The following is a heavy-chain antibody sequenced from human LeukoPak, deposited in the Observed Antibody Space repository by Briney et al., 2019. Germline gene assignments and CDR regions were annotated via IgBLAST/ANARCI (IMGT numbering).Heavy chain of an antibody. CDR3: ARVSEYCGGGSCHPRGAFDI. Sequence: PGASVKVSCKASGYIFSDYYMHWVRQAPGQGLEWLGWINPKSGAADYAQQFRGRVTMTRDTSINTDYMEMKRVTSDDTAVYYCARVSEYCGGGSCHPRGAFDIWGQGTMVTVSS. J-gene: IGHJ3*02. CDR1: GYIFSDYY. V-gene: IGHV1-2*02. CDR2: INPKSGAA. D-gene: IGHD2-15*01.